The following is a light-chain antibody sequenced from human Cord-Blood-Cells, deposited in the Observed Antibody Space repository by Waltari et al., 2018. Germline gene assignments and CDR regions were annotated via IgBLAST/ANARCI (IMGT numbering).Light chain of an antibody. V-gene: IGKV3-11*01. Sequence: EIVLTQSPATLSFFPGESATLSCRPSQSVSSYLAWYQQKPGQAPRLLIYDASNRATGIPARFSGSGSGTDFTLTISSLEPEDFAVYYCQQRSNWPLFTFGPGTKVDIK. CDR2: DAS. J-gene: IGKJ3*01. CDR3: QQRSNWPLFT. CDR1: QSVSSY.